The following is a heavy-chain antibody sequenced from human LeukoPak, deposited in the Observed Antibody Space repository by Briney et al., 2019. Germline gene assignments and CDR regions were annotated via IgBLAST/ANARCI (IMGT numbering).Heavy chain of an antibody. V-gene: IGHV4-39*07. CDR1: GGSISSSSYY. CDR3: ARAFPYSSSSDPYYYYYYMDV. D-gene: IGHD6-6*01. Sequence: SETLSLTCTVSGGSISSSSYYWGWIRQPPGKGLEWIGSIYYSGSTYYNPSLKSRVTISVDTSKNQFSLKLSSVTAADTAVYYCARAFPYSSSSDPYYYYYYMDVWGKGTTVTISS. CDR2: IYYSGST. J-gene: IGHJ6*03.